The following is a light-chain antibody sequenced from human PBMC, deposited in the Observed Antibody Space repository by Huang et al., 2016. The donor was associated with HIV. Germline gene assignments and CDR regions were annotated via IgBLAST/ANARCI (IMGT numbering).Light chain of an antibody. CDR2: AAS. J-gene: IGKJ2*01. Sequence: EIVMTQSPATLSVSPGDRVTLSCRASQSVGSNLAWFQQKPDEAPRLLIYAASTRATGIQARFSGRGSGTAFTLTISGLQSEDFAIYFCHQYNKWHSFGQGTKVDIK. CDR1: QSVGSN. V-gene: IGKV3D-15*01. CDR3: HQYNKWHS.